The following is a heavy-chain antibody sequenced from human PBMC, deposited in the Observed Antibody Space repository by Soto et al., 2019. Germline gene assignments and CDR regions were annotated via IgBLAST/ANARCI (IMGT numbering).Heavy chain of an antibody. CDR1: GYNFTNYD. Sequence: ASVKVSCKASGYNFTNYDMHWGRQAPGQGLEWMGIINPGSGITSYAQNVQGRVTMTRDTSTSTVYRKLSSLRSEDTAVYYCARAKGIAVAGTPGGMEVWGQGTTVAVSS. CDR2: INPGSGIT. CDR3: ARAKGIAVAGTPGGMEV. V-gene: IGHV1-46*01. J-gene: IGHJ6*02. D-gene: IGHD6-19*01.